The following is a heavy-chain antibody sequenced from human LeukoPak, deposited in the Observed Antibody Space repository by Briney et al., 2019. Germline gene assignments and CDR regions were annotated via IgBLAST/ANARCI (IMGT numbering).Heavy chain of an antibody. CDR3: AKAGTMTYFDY. Sequence: GGSLRLSCAASGFTFSSYGMHWVRQAPGKGLEWVAVISYDGSNKYYADSVKGRFTISRDNSKNTLYLQMNSLRAEDTAVYYCAKAGTMTYFDYWGQGTLVTVSS. V-gene: IGHV3-30*18. J-gene: IGHJ4*02. CDR1: GFTFSSYG. CDR2: ISYDGSNK. D-gene: IGHD3-22*01.